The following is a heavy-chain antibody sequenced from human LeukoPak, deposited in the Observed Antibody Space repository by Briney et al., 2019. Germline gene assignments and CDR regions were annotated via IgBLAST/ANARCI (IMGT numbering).Heavy chain of an antibody. J-gene: IGHJ6*04. D-gene: IGHD3-16*02. V-gene: IGHV7-4-1*02. CDR3: ARDHYVWGSYRYDV. Sequence: ASVKVSCKASGYTFTSYAMNWVRQAPGQGLEWMGWINTNTGNPTYAQGFTGRFVFSLDTSVSTAYLQISSLKAEDTAVYYCARDHYVWGSYRYDVWGKGTTVTVSS. CDR2: INTNTGNP. CDR1: GYTFTSYA.